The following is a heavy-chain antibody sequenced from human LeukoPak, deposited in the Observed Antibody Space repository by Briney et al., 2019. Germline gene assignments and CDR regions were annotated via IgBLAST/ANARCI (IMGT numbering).Heavy chain of an antibody. D-gene: IGHD4-17*01. V-gene: IGHV4-59*11. CDR2: MLYSGTA. J-gene: IGHJ5*02. Sequence: PSETLSLTCTVSGGSISSHYWSWIRQPPGKGLEWIGSMLYSGTAYYSPSLKSRVTISVDTSKNQFSLKLRSVTAADTAVYYCARAPTVTNHYYCWFDPWGQGTLVTVSS. CDR1: GGSISSHY. CDR3: ARAPTVTNHYYCWFDP.